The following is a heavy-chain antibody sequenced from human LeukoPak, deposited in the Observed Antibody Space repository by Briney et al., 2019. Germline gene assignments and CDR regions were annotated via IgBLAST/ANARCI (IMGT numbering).Heavy chain of an antibody. J-gene: IGHJ4*02. CDR3: ASSEAGDYFDY. Sequence: SETLSLTCAVSGGSISSGNWWSWVRQPPGKGLEWSGEIYHSGSTNYNPSLKSRFTISVDKSKSQVSLKLSSVTAADTAVYYCASSEAGDYFDYWGQGTLVTVSS. CDR1: GGSISSGNW. V-gene: IGHV4-4*02. D-gene: IGHD6-13*01. CDR2: IYHSGST.